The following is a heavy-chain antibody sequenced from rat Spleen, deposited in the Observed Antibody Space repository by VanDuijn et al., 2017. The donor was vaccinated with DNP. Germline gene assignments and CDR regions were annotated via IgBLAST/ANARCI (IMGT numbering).Heavy chain of an antibody. Sequence: EVQLVESGGGLVQPGRSLKLSCAASGFTFSDYNMAWVRQAPKKGLEWVATIIYDGGITNYGDSVKGRFTISRDNAKSTLYLQMYSLRSEDMATYFCTRDLHFGYNYAFDYWGQGVMVSVSS. V-gene: IGHV5-7*01. CDR3: TRDLHFGYNYAFDY. J-gene: IGHJ2*01. D-gene: IGHD1-4*01. CDR1: GFTFSDYN. CDR2: IIYDGGIT.